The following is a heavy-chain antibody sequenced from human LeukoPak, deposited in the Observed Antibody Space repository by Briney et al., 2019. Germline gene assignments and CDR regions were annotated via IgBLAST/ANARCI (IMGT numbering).Heavy chain of an antibody. CDR3: ARANWGYNADY. CDR1: GYTFTNYA. D-gene: IGHD7-27*01. V-gene: IGHV1-2*02. CDR2: INPNSGGT. J-gene: IGHJ4*02. Sequence: ASVRVSFKASGYTFTNYAMHWVRQAPGQGLEWMGWINPNSGGTNYAQKFQGRVTMTRDTSISTAYMELSRLRSDDTAVYYCARANWGYNADYWGQGTLVTVSS.